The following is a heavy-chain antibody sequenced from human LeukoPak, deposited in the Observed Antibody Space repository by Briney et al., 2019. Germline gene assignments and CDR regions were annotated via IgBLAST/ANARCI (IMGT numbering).Heavy chain of an antibody. V-gene: IGHV3-48*04. J-gene: IGHJ5*02. CDR3: ARDSSTWFNWFDP. CDR2: ISSSSSTI. CDR1: GFTFSSYS. D-gene: IGHD6-13*01. Sequence: GGSLRLSCAASGFTFSSYSMNWVRQAPGKGLEWVSYISSSSSTIYYADSVKGRFTISRDNAKNSLYLQMNSLRAEDTAVYYCARDSSTWFNWFDPWGQGTLVSVSS.